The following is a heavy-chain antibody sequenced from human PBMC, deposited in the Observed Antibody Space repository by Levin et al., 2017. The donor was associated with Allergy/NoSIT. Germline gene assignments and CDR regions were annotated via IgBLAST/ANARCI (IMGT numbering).Heavy chain of an antibody. CDR2: ITGPGGDT. Sequence: PGGSLRLSCAASGFTFGNYAMSWVRQAPGKGLEWVSTITGPGGDTYYADSVKGRFTISRDNSKDTLYLQMNSLRVDDTALYYCAKKAGYSSSWVFDFWGQGTLVTVSS. D-gene: IGHD6-13*01. V-gene: IGHV3-23*01. CDR1: GFTFGNYA. CDR3: AKKAGYSSSWVFDF. J-gene: IGHJ4*02.